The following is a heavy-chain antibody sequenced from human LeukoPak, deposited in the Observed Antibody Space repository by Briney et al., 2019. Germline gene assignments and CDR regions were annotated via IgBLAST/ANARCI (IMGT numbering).Heavy chain of an antibody. CDR3: ARALKAVAVTFFDY. Sequence: PSETLSLTCTVSGGSISSYYWSWIRQPPGKGLEWIGEINHSGSTNYNPSLKSRVTISVGTSKNQFSLKLSSVTAADTAVYYCARALKAVAVTFFDYWGQGTLVTVSS. CDR1: GGSISSYY. J-gene: IGHJ4*02. D-gene: IGHD6-19*01. V-gene: IGHV4-34*01. CDR2: INHSGST.